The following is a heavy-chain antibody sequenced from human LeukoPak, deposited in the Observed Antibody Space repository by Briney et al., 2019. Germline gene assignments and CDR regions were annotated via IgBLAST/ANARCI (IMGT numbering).Heavy chain of an antibody. CDR1: RFTFSEYW. J-gene: IGHJ4*02. CDR3: TVDRDVMPTPDH. CDR2: IKQDGSEQ. V-gene: IGHV3-7*01. D-gene: IGHD5-12*01. Sequence: GGSLRLSCAASRFTFSEYWMSWVRQAPGKGLEWVANIKQDGSEQYYVDSVRGRFTISRDNAKNSLYLQMNSLRAEDTAVYYYTVDRDVMPTPDHWGQGTLVTVSS.